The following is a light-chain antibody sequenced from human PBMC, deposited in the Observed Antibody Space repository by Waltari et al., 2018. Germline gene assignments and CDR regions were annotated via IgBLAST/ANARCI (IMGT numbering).Light chain of an antibody. CDR2: EKN. CDR1: SPRSYY. CDR3: HSRDASGVAGS. V-gene: IGLV3-19*01. Sequence: SSEPTQDPAVSVAMGQTVRITCQGDSPRSYYASWYPQRPVQAPILVIYEKNNRPSGVPDRFSGSSSHNTGSLTITGAQAEDEASYYCHSRDASGVAGSFGGGTKLTVL. J-gene: IGLJ2*01.